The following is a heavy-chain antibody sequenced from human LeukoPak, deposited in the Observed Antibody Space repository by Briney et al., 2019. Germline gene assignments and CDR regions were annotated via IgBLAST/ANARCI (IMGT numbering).Heavy chain of an antibody. CDR1: GGSISSYPISSYS. Sequence: PSETLSLTCTVSGGSISSYPISSYSWSWIRQPPGRGLEWIGYIYYSGSTTYSPSLKSRLTISLDTSKNQFSLKLSSVTAADTAVYYCAGDYSSASYRFDYWGQGTLVSVSS. CDR2: IYYSGST. D-gene: IGHD3-10*01. V-gene: IGHV4-61*01. J-gene: IGHJ4*02. CDR3: AGDYSSASYRFDY.